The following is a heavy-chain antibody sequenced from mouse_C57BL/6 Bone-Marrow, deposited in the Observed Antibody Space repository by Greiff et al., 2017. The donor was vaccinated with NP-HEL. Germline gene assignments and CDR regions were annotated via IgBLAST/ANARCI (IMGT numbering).Heavy chain of an antibody. CDR2: IWRGGST. J-gene: IGHJ3*01. V-gene: IGHV2-5*01. CDR1: GFSLTSYG. D-gene: IGHD2-14*01. CDR3: AKNSAYRGAWFAY. Sequence: QVHVKQSGPGLVQPSQRLSITCTVSGFSLTSYGVHWVRQSPGKGLEWLGVIWRGGSTDYNAAFMSRLSITKDNSKSQVFFKMNSLQADDTAIYYCAKNSAYRGAWFAYWGQGTLVTVSA.